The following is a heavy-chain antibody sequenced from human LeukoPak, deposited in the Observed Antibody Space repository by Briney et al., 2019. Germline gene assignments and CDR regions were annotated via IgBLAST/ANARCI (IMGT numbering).Heavy chain of an antibody. V-gene: IGHV3-9*01. CDR2: ISWNSVAI. Sequence: GRSLRLSCAASGLKFDDYAMHWVRQLPGKGLEWVSGISWNSVAIAYADSVKGRFTISRDNAKKSLNQQMNGLRTEDTALYYCAKDMGGSGSSAFDFWGQGTLVTVSS. J-gene: IGHJ4*02. D-gene: IGHD3-10*01. CDR1: GLKFDDYA. CDR3: AKDMGGSGSSAFDF.